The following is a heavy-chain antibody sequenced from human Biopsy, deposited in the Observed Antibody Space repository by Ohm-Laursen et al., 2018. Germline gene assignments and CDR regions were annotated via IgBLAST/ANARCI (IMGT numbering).Heavy chain of an antibody. CDR1: GGSISSYY. V-gene: IGHV4-59*08. J-gene: IGHJ1*01. Sequence: GTLSLTCPVSGGSISSYYWSWIRQPPGKGLELIGFLHYNGFTNSNPSLKSRVTISVDLFRNQIPLNLNAVTAAATAVYYCSRHSGGNDAPLGFWGQGTLVTVSS. D-gene: IGHD3-16*01. CDR3: SRHSGGNDAPLGF. CDR2: LHYNGFT.